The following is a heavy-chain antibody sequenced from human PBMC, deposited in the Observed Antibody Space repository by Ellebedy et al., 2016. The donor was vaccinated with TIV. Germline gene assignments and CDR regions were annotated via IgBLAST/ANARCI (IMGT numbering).Heavy chain of an antibody. CDR2: ISYDGSNK. D-gene: IGHD3-16*01. Sequence: GGSLRLSCAASGFILSNSAMFWVRQAPGKGLAWVAVISYDGSNKDYADSVKGRFTVSGDGSKNTLYLEMNSLRLDDTAVYYCARAGEKWGLNYWGQGALVTVSS. J-gene: IGHJ4*02. CDR3: ARAGEKWGLNY. CDR1: GFILSNSA. V-gene: IGHV3-30*04.